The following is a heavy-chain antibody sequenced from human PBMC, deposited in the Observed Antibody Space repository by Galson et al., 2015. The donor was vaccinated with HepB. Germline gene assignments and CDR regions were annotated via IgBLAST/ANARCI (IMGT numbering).Heavy chain of an antibody. V-gene: IGHV3-30*18. Sequence: SLRLSCAASGFTFNTYGLHWARQAPGKGLEWVALLSYDGNKKQYADFVEGRFTISRDKSKNTLFLQMNSLRPEDTAVYWCAKGLYYDFPVADYWGQGTLVTVSS. CDR2: LSYDGNKK. CDR3: AKGLYYDFPVADY. D-gene: IGHD3-3*01. J-gene: IGHJ4*02. CDR1: GFTFNTYG.